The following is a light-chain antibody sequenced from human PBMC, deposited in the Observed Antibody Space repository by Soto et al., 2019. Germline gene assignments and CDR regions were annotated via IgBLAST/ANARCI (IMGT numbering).Light chain of an antibody. Sequence: DIQMTQSPSTLSASVGDRVTITCRASQRISSWLAWYQQKPGKAPTLLIYKASSLERGVPSRFSGSGSGAEFTLAISSLQPDVFATYYCQQYNSLWTFGQGTKVEIK. CDR1: QRISSW. CDR2: KAS. V-gene: IGKV1-5*03. CDR3: QQYNSLWT. J-gene: IGKJ1*01.